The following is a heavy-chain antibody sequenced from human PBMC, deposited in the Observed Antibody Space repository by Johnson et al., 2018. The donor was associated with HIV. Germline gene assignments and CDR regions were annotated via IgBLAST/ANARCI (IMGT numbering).Heavy chain of an antibody. V-gene: IGHV3-9*01. CDR2: ISWNSGSI. CDR1: GFTFDDYA. Sequence: LVESGGGLVQPGRSLRLSCAASGFTFDDYAMHWVRQAPGKGLEWVSGISWNSGSIGYADSVKGRFTISRDNGKNSLYLQMNSLRAEDTALYYCARGRLGDPCPGAFDIWGQWTMVTVSS. D-gene: IGHD3-16*01. J-gene: IGHJ3*02. CDR3: ARGRLGDPCPGAFDI.